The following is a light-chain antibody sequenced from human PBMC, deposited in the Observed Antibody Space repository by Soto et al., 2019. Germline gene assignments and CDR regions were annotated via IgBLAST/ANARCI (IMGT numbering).Light chain of an antibody. V-gene: IGKV3-20*01. J-gene: IGKJ1*01. CDR2: GAS. CDR1: QSVSSSY. Sequence: EIVLTQSPGPLSLSPGERATLSCRASQSVSSSYLAAYQQKPGHAPRLLIYGASSWATGIPDRLSGSESGTNFTLTISRLEPEDFGAYSCQQDGSSLAWRFVEGTVIEIK. CDR3: QQDGSSLAWR.